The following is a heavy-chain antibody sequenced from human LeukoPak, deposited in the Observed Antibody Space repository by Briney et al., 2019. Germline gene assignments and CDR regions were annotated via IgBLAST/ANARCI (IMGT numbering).Heavy chain of an antibody. D-gene: IGHD6-6*01. V-gene: IGHV1-46*01. CDR2: INPSGGST. J-gene: IGHJ4*02. CDR1: GYSFTSHY. CDR3: ARGSVYLQLVHYFDY. Sequence: ASVKVSCKASGYSFTSHYMHWVRQAPGQGLEWLGLINPSGGSTSYAQKFQGRVTMTRDMSTSTVYMELSSLRSEDTAVYYCARGSVYLQLVHYFDYWGQGTLVTVSS.